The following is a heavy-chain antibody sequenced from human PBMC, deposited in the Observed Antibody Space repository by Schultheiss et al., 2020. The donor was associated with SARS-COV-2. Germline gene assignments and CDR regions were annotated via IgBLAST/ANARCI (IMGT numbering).Heavy chain of an antibody. CDR3: ARAKVPDTALDY. CDR1: GDSISSYY. Sequence: SETLSLTCTVSGDSISSYYWSWIRQPPGKGLEWIGEINHSGSTNYNPSLKSRVTMSVDTSKNQVSLKLRSVTAADTAVYYCARAKVPDTALDYWGQGTLVTVSS. D-gene: IGHD2-21*02. V-gene: IGHV4-34*01. CDR2: INHSGST. J-gene: IGHJ4*02.